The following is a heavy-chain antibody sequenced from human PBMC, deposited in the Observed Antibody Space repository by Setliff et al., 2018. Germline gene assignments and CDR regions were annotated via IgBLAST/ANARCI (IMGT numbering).Heavy chain of an antibody. J-gene: IGHJ6*03. D-gene: IGHD3-3*01. CDR3: ARMSGFLYIDV. Sequence: SETLSLTCTVSGGSISSGVYYWAWIRQPPGKGLEWIGRIYYRGDTYYNASLKSRVTISVDTSKNQFSLKLSSVTAADTAVYYCARMSGFLYIDVWGKGTTVTVSS. V-gene: IGHV4-39*07. CDR2: IYYRGDT. CDR1: GGSISSGVYY.